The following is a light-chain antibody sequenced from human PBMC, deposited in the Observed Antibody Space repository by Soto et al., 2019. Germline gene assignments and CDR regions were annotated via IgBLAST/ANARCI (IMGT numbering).Light chain of an antibody. CDR2: PAS. V-gene: IGKV1-9*01. Sequence: DIQLTQSPSFLSASVGDRVTITCRASQDISSYLAWYQQKPGKAPKLLIYPASTLQSGVPSRFSGSGSGTEFTLTISSLQPEDFATYYCQQVNSHPLTFGGGTKVEIK. J-gene: IGKJ4*01. CDR1: QDISSY. CDR3: QQVNSHPLT.